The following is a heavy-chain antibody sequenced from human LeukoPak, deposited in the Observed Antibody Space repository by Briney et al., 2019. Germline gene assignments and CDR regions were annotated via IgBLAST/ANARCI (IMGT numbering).Heavy chain of an antibody. V-gene: IGHV4-39*07. D-gene: IGHD3-3*01. CDR2: IYYSGST. Sequence: PSETLSLICTVSGGSISSSSYYWGWIRQPPGKGLEWIGSIYYSGSTYYNPSLKSRVTISVDTSKNQFSLKPSSVTAADTAVYYCARVAGRTIFGYWGRGTLVTVSS. CDR1: GGSISSSSYY. J-gene: IGHJ4*02. CDR3: ARVAGRTIFGY.